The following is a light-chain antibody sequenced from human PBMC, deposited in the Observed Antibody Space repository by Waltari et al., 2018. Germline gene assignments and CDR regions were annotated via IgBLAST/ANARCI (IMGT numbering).Light chain of an antibody. CDR3: CSYAGLGTYV. CDR2: EVI. V-gene: IGLV2-23*02. Sequence: QSALPQPASVSGTPGPPTTIPCTGTSSDVGNYDLVSWYQQHPGKAPKLLVCEVIKRPSGVSSRFSGSKSGNTASLTISGLQAEDEADYYCCSYAGLGTYVFGSGTKVTVL. CDR1: SSDVGNYDL. J-gene: IGLJ1*01.